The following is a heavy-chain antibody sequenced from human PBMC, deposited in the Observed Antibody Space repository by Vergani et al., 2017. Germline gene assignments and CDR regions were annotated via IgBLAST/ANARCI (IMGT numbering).Heavy chain of an antibody. CDR2: ISSSSSYI. V-gene: IGHV3-23*01. CDR1: GFTFNTYG. Sequence: EVQLLESGGGLVQPGGSLRLSCSGSGFTFNTYGMSWVRQAPGKGLDWVSAISSSSSYIHYSDSLKGRFTISRDNSRNTVSLQMDSLRLEDTAVYYCARNPRPRCINSVCRYVFDVWGHGTKVTVSS. J-gene: IGHJ3*01. D-gene: IGHD1-1*01. CDR3: ARNPRPRCINSVCRYVFDV.